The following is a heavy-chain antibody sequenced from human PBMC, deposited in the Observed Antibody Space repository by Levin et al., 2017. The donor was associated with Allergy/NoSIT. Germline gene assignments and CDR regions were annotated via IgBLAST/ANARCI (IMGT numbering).Heavy chain of an antibody. Sequence: GESLKISCKASGYTFTSYGFSWVRQAPGQGLEWMGWISAYNGNTNYAQKLQGRVTMTTDTSTSTAYMELRSLRSDDTAVYYCARTYSSSWYWGGDYWGQGTLVTVSS. J-gene: IGHJ4*01. CDR2: ISAYNGNT. D-gene: IGHD6-13*01. CDR1: GYTFTSYG. V-gene: IGHV1-18*01. CDR3: ARTYSSSWYWGGDY.